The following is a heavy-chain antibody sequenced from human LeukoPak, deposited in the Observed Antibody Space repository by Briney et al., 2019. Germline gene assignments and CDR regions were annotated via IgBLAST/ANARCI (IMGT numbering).Heavy chain of an antibody. J-gene: IGHJ4*02. CDR2: IYCSGST. V-gene: IGHV4-59*01. D-gene: IGHD4-17*01. CDR3: ARSAYGDLKLNFDY. Sequence: SETLSLTCTVSGGSISSYYWSWIRQPPGKGLEWIGYIYCSGSTNYNPSLKSRVTISVDTSKNQFSLKLSSVTAADTAVYYCARSAYGDLKLNFDYWGQGTLVTVSS. CDR1: GGSISSYY.